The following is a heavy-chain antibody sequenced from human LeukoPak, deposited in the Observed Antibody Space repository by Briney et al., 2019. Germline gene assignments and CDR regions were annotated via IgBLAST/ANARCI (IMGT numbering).Heavy chain of an antibody. CDR1: GFTFSTHW. J-gene: IGHJ4*02. Sequence: GGSLRLSCAASGFTFSTHWMHWVRQAPGKGLVWVSRINTDGSSTTYADSVKGRFTISRDNAKNTVYLQMNSLRAEDTAVYYCARDRGHAYFFDYWGQGALSPSP. CDR3: ARDRGHAYFFDY. D-gene: IGHD2-2*01. CDR2: INTDGSST. V-gene: IGHV3-74*01.